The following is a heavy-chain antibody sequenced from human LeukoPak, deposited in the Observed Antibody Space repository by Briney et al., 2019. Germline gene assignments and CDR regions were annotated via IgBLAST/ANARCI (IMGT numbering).Heavy chain of an antibody. CDR1: GFTFSSYS. CDR2: ISSSSSYI. CDR3: AKGGTPAYYDILTGSPRFDP. J-gene: IGHJ5*02. D-gene: IGHD3-9*01. V-gene: IGHV3-21*04. Sequence: PGGSLRLSCAASGFTFSSYSMNWVRQAPGKGLEWVSSISSSSSYIYYADSVKGRFTISRDNAKNSLYLQMNSLRAEDTAVYYCAKGGTPAYYDILTGSPRFDPWGQGTLVTVSS.